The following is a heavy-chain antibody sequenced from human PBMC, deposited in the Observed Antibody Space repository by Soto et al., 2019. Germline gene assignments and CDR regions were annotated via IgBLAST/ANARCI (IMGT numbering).Heavy chain of an antibody. CDR3: ARGDSTDCSNGVRSFFYNHDMDV. Sequence: LEWVAVISYDGSNKYYADSVKGRFTISRDNSKNTSISTASMELTRLTSDDTAIYYCARGDSTDCSNGVRSFFYNHDMDVWGQGTTVTVSS. D-gene: IGHD2-8*01. J-gene: IGHJ6*02. CDR2: ISYDGSNK. V-gene: IGHV3-30*03.